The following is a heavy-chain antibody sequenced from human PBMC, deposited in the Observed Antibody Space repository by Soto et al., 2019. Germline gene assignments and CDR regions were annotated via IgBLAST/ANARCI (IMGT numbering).Heavy chain of an antibody. CDR2: IAPSDSHT. D-gene: IGHD6-13*01. J-gene: IGHJ6*01. Sequence: GESLNISCKGSGYSFTNYWINWVRQMAVKGLEWMGGIAPSDSHTNYGPGFQGHVTMSADKSMSSAYLQWSSLQASATPMYYCAGHLIAAAGITFYGMAVWGQGTTVTVAS. CDR3: AGHLIAAAGITFYGMAV. CDR1: GYSFTNYW. V-gene: IGHV5-10-1*01.